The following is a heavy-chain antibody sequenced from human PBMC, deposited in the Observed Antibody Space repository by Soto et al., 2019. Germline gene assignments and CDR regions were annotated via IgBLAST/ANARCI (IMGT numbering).Heavy chain of an antibody. CDR1: GFSFNFYA. CDR3: VRDSGANYGTFWYFDL. J-gene: IGHJ2*01. Sequence: QVQLVESGGGVVQPGRSLRISCAATGFSFNFYAMYWVRKAPVKGLEWVAMISNDGSSENYADSVRGRFIISRDNSKKTLFLQMNSLRPEDTATYYCVRDSGANYGTFWYFDLWGRGTLVTVSS. CDR2: ISNDGSSE. D-gene: IGHD5-18*01. V-gene: IGHV3-30-3*01.